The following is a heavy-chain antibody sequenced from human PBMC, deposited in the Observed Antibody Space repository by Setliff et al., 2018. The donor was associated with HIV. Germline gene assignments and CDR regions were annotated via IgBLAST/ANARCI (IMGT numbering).Heavy chain of an antibody. CDR1: GDSVRSSRYY. CDR2: FDSSGGT. CDR3: AGDYAGSGRPFDY. Sequence: SETLSLTCTVSGDSVRSSRYYWSWVRQPAGMGLEWIGRFDSSGGTDYNPSLKSRVTISKDTSKNQLSLKLTSVTAADTAVYFCAGDYAGSGRPFDYWGQGTLVTVSS. J-gene: IGHJ4*02. V-gene: IGHV4-61*02. D-gene: IGHD6-19*01.